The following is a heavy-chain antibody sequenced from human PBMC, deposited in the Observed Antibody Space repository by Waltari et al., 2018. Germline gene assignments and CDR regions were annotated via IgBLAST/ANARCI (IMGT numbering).Heavy chain of an antibody. J-gene: IGHJ6*02. D-gene: IGHD6-13*01. CDR1: GFTLSGSA. V-gene: IGHV3-73*01. CDR3: SRLRYSSTWDGMDV. Sequence: EMQLVESGGDLVQPGGSLKLSCAASGFTLSGSAMHWVRQASGKGLWWVGRIKSKVDGDATAYGASVKGRFTISRDDSTNTAYLQMNSLKTEDSAVYYCSRLRYSSTWDGMDVWGQGTTVTVSS. CDR2: IKSKVDGDAT.